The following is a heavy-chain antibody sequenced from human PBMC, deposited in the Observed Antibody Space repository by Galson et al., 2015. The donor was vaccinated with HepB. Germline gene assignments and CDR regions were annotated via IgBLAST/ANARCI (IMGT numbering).Heavy chain of an antibody. V-gene: IGHV3-23*01. D-gene: IGHD5-12*01. Sequence: SLRLSCAASGFTFSTYAMNWVRQAPGKGLEWLSAISGSGDSTYYADSLKGRFTISRDNSKNTLYLQINSLRAEDTAVYYCANGYEYFLFAFDMWGPGTMVTVSS. CDR1: GFTFSTYA. CDR2: ISGSGDST. J-gene: IGHJ3*02. CDR3: ANGYEYFLFAFDM.